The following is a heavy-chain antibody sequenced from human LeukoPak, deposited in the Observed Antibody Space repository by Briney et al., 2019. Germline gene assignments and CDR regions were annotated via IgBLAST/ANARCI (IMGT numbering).Heavy chain of an antibody. CDR1: GYTFTSYY. V-gene: IGHV1-46*01. CDR3: ARDLQGYCSSTSCYEMDYYYYGMDV. J-gene: IGHJ6*02. D-gene: IGHD2-2*01. Sequence: ASVKVSCKASGYTFTSYYMHWVRQAPGQGLEWMGIINPSGGGTSYAQKFQGRVTMTRDTSTSTVYMELSSLRSEDTAVYYCARDLQGYCSSTSCYEMDYYYYGMDVWGQGTTVTVSS. CDR2: INPSGGGT.